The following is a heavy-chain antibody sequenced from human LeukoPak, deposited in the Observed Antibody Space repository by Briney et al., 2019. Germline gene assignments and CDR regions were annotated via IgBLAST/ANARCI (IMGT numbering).Heavy chain of an antibody. CDR3: ARDGSYGAYYYYGMDV. CDR1: GYTFTGYY. V-gene: IGHV1-2*02. Sequence: ASVKVSCTASGYTFTGYYMHWVRQAPGQGLEWMGWINPNSGGTNYAQKFQGRVTMTRDTSISTAYMELSRLRSDDTAVYYCARDGSYGAYYYYGMDVWGQGTTVTVSS. CDR2: INPNSGGT. D-gene: IGHD5-18*01. J-gene: IGHJ6*02.